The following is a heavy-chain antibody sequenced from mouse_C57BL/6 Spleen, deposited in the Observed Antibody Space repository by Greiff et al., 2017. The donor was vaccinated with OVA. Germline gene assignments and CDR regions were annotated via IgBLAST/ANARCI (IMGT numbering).Heavy chain of an antibody. J-gene: IGHJ1*03. D-gene: IGHD1-1*01. CDR1: GYTFTTYP. CDR2: FHPYNDDT. V-gene: IGHV1-47*01. Sequence: QVQLQQSGAELVKPGASVKMSCKASGYTFTTYPIEWMKQNHGKSLEWIGNFHPYNDDTKYNEKFKGKATLTVEKSSSTVYLELSRLTSDDSAVYYCVRGFYGSSPLGYFDVWGTGTTVTVSS. CDR3: VRGFYGSSPLGYFDV.